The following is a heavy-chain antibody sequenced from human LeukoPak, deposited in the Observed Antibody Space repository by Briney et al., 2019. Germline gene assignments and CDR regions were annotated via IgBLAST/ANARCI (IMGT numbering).Heavy chain of an antibody. CDR1: GGSISSSNDY. CDR3: ARRYDFWSGQGYDY. J-gene: IGHJ4*02. D-gene: IGHD3-3*01. CDR2: FYYSGST. Sequence: SETLSLTCTVSGGSISSSNDYWGWIRQPPGKGLEWFGSFYYSGSTYYNPSLTSRVTMSVDTSKNHFSLKLNSVTAADTAVYYCARRYDFWSGQGYDYWGQGTLVTVSS. V-gene: IGHV4-39*02.